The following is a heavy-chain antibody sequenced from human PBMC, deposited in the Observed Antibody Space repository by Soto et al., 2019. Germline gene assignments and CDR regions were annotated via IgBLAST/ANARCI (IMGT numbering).Heavy chain of an antibody. CDR2: ISAYNGNT. Sequence: APGQGLEWMGWISAYNGNTNYAQKLQGRVTMTTDTSTSTAYMELRSLRSDDTAVYYCVGDWRGDYDFWSGYAEY. D-gene: IGHD3-3*01. J-gene: IGHJ1*01. V-gene: IGHV1-18*01. CDR3: VGDWRGDYDFWSGYAEY.